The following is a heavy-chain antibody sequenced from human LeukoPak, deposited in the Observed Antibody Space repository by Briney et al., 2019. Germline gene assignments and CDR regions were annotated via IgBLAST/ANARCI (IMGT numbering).Heavy chain of an antibody. CDR2: ISSSSSTI. Sequence: PGGSLRLSCAASGFTFSSYSMNWVRQAPGKGLEWVSSISSSSSTIYYADSVKGRFTISRDNAKNSLYLQMNSLRAEDTAVYYCARVEYYDSSGYSNVWGQGTLVTVSS. D-gene: IGHD3-22*01. CDR1: GFTFSSYS. CDR3: ARVEYYDSSGYSNV. V-gene: IGHV3-48*01. J-gene: IGHJ4*02.